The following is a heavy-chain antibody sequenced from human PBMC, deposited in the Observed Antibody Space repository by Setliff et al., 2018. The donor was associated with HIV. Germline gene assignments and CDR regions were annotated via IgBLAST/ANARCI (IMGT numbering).Heavy chain of an antibody. CDR3: TTASDSTNYDDGFDL. V-gene: IGHV3-15*01. J-gene: IGHJ3*01. CDR1: GFTFTNAW. Sequence: KTGGSLRLSCAASGFTFTNAWMTWVRQAPGKGLEWLGRIQSNSNGGTILYGASVKGRFTISRDDSTNTLYLQMNSLRTEDTALYYCTTASDSTNYDDGFDLWGQGTMVTVS. D-gene: IGHD4-4*01. CDR2: IQSNSNGGTI.